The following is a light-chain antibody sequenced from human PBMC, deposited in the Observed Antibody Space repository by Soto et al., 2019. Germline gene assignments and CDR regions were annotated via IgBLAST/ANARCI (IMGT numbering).Light chain of an antibody. CDR3: SSYTSSSTPLV. CDR1: SSNIGAGYD. CDR2: GNS. V-gene: IGLV1-40*01. J-gene: IGLJ1*01. Sequence: QSVLTQPPSVSGAPGQRVTISCTGSSSNIGAGYDVHWYQQLPGTAPKLLIYGNSNRPSGVPDRFSGSKSGNTASLTISGLQAEDEADYYCSSYTSSSTPLVFGTGTKVTVL.